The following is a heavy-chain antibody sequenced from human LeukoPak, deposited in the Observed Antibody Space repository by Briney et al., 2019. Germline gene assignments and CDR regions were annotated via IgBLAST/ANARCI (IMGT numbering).Heavy chain of an antibody. J-gene: IGHJ5*02. Sequence: ASVKVSCKASGYTFTSYGISWVRQAPGLGLDWMGLISDYNGNTSYAQKLQGRVNMNTDTSTSTAYMELRSLRSDDTAVYYCARGVPAALRLARWFDPWGQGTLVTVSS. CDR1: GYTFTSYG. CDR3: ARGVPAALRLARWFDP. D-gene: IGHD2-2*01. V-gene: IGHV1-18*01. CDR2: ISDYNGNT.